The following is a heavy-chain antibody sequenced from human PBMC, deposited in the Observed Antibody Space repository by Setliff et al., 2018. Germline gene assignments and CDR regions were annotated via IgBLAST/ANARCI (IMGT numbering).Heavy chain of an antibody. CDR2: INTNTGNP. D-gene: IGHD3-3*01. V-gene: IGHV7-4-1*02. CDR1: GGTFINYG. Sequence: ASVKVSCKVSGGTFINYGINWVRQAPGQGLEWMGRINTNTGNPTYAQGFTGRFVFSLDTSVSTAYLQISSLKAEDTAVYYCARAWYYNFWSGSQIEYWGQGTLVTVSS. CDR3: ARAWYYNFWSGSQIEY. J-gene: IGHJ4*02.